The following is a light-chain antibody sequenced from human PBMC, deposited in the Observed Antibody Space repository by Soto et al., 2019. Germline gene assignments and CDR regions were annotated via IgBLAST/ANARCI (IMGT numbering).Light chain of an antibody. V-gene: IGKV3-11*01. CDR3: QQRNTWPPVT. CDR1: PSVPNY. CDR2: GAF. Sequence: AFTQSASTVSLSPGERATLSCRASPSVPNYVAWYQQKPGQAPRLLIYGAFNRATGIPARFSGSGSGADFTLTISSLEPEDFAIYYCQQRNTWPPVTFGQGTRLEI. J-gene: IGKJ5*01.